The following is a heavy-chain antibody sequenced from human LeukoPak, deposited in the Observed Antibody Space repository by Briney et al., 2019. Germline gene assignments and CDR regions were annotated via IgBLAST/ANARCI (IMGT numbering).Heavy chain of an antibody. Sequence: SETLSLTCTVSGGSISSYYWSWIRQPPGKGLEWIGYIYYSGSTNYNPSLKSRVTISVDTSKNQFSLKLSSVTAADTAVYYCARGMGELYTYYYYGMDVWGRGTTVTVSS. CDR1: GGSISSYY. V-gene: IGHV4-59*01. D-gene: IGHD2-2*02. J-gene: IGHJ6*02. CDR3: ARGMGELYTYYYYGMDV. CDR2: IYYSGST.